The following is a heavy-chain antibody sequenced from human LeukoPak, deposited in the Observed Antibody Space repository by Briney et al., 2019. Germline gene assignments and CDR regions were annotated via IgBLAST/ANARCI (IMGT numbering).Heavy chain of an antibody. D-gene: IGHD5-12*01. Sequence: GASVKVSCKAPGYTFTSYAISWVRQAPGQGLEWMGGIIPIFGTANYAQKFQGRVTITADKSTSTAYMELSSLRSEDTAVYYCARLGGESGYDSNWFDPWGQGTLVTVSS. V-gene: IGHV1-69*06. J-gene: IGHJ5*02. CDR1: GYTFTSYA. CDR3: ARLGGESGYDSNWFDP. CDR2: IIPIFGTA.